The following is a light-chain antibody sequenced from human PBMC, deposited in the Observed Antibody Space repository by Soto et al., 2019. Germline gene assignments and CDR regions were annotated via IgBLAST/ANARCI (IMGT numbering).Light chain of an antibody. CDR3: AAWDDSLNGPGYV. Sequence: QSVLTQPPSASGTPGQRVTISCSGSSSNIGSNTVNWYQQLPGTAPKLLIYSNNQRPSGVPDRFSGSKSGTSASLAISGLQSEHEADYYYAAWDDSLNGPGYVFGTGTKLTVL. CDR2: SNN. CDR1: SSNIGSNT. J-gene: IGLJ1*01. V-gene: IGLV1-44*01.